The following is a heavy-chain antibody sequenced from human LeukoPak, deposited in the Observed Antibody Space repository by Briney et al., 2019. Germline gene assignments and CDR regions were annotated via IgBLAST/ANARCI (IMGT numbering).Heavy chain of an antibody. V-gene: IGHV3-30*18. CDR3: AKDPNGDYIGTFDI. Sequence: GGSLRLSYAASGFTFSSYGMHWVRQAPGKGLEWVAVISYDGSNKYYADSVKGRFTISRDNSKNTLYLQMNSLRAEDTAVYFCAKDPNGDYIGTFDIWGQGTMVTVSS. J-gene: IGHJ3*02. CDR2: ISYDGSNK. CDR1: GFTFSSYG. D-gene: IGHD4-17*01.